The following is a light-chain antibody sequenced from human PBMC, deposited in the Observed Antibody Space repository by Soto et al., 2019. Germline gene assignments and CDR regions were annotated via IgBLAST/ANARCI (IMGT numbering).Light chain of an antibody. CDR1: SSNIGSNT. CDR3: AAWDDSLNAYV. V-gene: IGLV1-44*01. J-gene: IGLJ1*01. Sequence: QLVLTQPPSVSGTPGQRATISCSGSSSNIGSNTVNWYQQVPGTAPKLLIYGNHQRPSGVPDRFSGAKSGTSASLAISGLQSEDEADYYCAAWDDSLNAYVFGTGTKVTVL. CDR2: GNH.